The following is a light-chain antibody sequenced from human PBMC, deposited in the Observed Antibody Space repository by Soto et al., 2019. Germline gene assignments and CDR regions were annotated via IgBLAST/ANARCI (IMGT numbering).Light chain of an antibody. V-gene: IGLV2-14*01. J-gene: IGLJ3*02. Sequence: QPVLTQPASVSGSPGQSITVSCTGTSSDVGGYNYVSWYQHHPGKAPKLMIYEVSHRPSGVSDRFSGSKSGSTASLTISGLQAEDEADYYCSSYAGSFTWVFGGGTKVTVL. CDR1: SSDVGGYNY. CDR2: EVS. CDR3: SSYAGSFTWV.